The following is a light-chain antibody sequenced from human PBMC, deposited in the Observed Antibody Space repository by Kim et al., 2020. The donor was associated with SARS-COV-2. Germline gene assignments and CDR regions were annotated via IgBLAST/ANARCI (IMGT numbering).Light chain of an antibody. J-gene: IGLJ1*01. CDR1: SLRSYY. V-gene: IGLV3-19*01. Sequence: SSELTQDPAVSVALGQTVRITCQGDSLRSYYASWYQQKPGQAPVLVIYGKNNRPSGIPDRFSGSSSGNTASLTITGAQAEDEADYYCNSRDSSGNHVFGTGTRGTVL. CDR2: GKN. CDR3: NSRDSSGNHV.